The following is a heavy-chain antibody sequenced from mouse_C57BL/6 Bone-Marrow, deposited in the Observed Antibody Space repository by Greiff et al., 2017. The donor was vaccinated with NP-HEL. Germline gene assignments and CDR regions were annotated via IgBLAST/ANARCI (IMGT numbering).Heavy chain of an antibody. CDR1: GFTFSSYA. CDR3: ARAHYGSRFAY. D-gene: IGHD1-1*01. J-gene: IGHJ3*01. CDR2: ISDGGSYT. V-gene: IGHV5-4*01. Sequence: EVQLVESGGGLVKPGGSLKLSCAASGFTFSSYAMSWVGQTPEKRLEWVATISDGGSYTYYPDNVKGRFTISRDNAKNNLYLQMSHLKSEDTAMYYCARAHYGSRFAYWGQGTLVTVSA.